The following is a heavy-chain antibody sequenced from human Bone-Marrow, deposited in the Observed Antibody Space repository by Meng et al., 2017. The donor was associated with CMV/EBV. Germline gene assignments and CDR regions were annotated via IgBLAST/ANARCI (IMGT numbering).Heavy chain of an antibody. D-gene: IGHD3-16*01. CDR2: ISYDGSNK. V-gene: IGHV3-30-3*01. CDR1: GFTFSSYA. Sequence: GESLKISCAASGFTFSSYAMHWVRQAPGKGLEWVAVISYDGSNKYYADSVRGRFTISRDNSKNTLYLQMNSLKTEDTAVYYCTTGLDWGQGTLVTVSS. J-gene: IGHJ4*02. CDR3: TTGLD.